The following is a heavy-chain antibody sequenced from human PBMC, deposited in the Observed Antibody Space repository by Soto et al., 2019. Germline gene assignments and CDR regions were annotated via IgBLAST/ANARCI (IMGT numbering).Heavy chain of an antibody. CDR1: GGTFSSYA. CDR2: IVPLFRTT. V-gene: IGHV1-69*06. CDR3: ARGGYSSTWSNLLDRSGLDV. D-gene: IGHD6-13*01. J-gene: IGHJ6*02. Sequence: QVQLVQSGAEAKKPGSSVKVSCKTSGGTFSSYAISWVRQVPGQGLEWMGGIVPLFRTTNYAQKFQGRVTITADMSRYTVYMEVSGLRSGDTAVYYCARGGYSSTWSNLLDRSGLDVWGQGTTVTVAS.